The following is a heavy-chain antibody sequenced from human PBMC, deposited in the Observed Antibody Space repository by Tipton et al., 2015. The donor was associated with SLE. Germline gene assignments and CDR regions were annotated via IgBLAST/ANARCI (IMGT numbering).Heavy chain of an antibody. CDR3: ARGSAIFKTNYYFDY. CDR1: GFTLNGNY. CDR2: ISASGTTT. J-gene: IGHJ4*02. V-gene: IGHV3-11*04. Sequence: SLRLSCVASGFTLNGNYVSWVRQAPGKGLEWISYISASGTTTYYADSVRGRFTISRDNAQNSLFLQMSSLRVEDTAVYYCARGSAIFKTNYYFDYWGLGSLVTVSS. D-gene: IGHD1-14*01.